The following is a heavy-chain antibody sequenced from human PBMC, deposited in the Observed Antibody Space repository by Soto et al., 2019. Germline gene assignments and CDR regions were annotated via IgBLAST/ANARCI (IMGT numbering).Heavy chain of an antibody. CDR2: IYYSGST. D-gene: IGHD5-12*01. V-gene: IGHV4-59*01. J-gene: IGHJ5*02. CDR3: ARNNGYDWDNRCFDP. Sequence: SETLSLTCTVSGGSISSYYWSWIRQPPGKGLEWIGYIYYSGSTNYNPSLKSRVTISVDTSKNQFSLKLSSVTAADTAVYYCARNNGYDWDNRCFDPWRQGTLVTVSS. CDR1: GGSISSYY.